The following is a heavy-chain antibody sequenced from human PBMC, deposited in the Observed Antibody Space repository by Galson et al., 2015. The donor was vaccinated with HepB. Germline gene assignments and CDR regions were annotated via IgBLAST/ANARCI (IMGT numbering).Heavy chain of an antibody. CDR3: ARSRVDSSGYHEEAFGI. D-gene: IGHD3-22*01. V-gene: IGHV1-69*13. CDR2: IIPIFGTA. Sequence: SVKVSCKASGGTFSSYAISWVRQAPGQGLEWMGGIIPIFGTANYAQEFQGRVTITADESTSTAYMELSSLRSEDTAVYYCARSRVDSSGYHEEAFGIWGQGTMVTVSS. CDR1: GGTFSSYA. J-gene: IGHJ3*02.